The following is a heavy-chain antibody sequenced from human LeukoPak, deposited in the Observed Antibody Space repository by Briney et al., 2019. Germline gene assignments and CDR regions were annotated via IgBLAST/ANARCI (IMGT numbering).Heavy chain of an antibody. V-gene: IGHV4-59*12. CDR3: ARVSLVRGAPDYYFDY. CDR2: IYYSGST. Sequence: SETLSLTCTASGGSISSYYWSWIRQPPGKGLEWIGYIYYSGSTNYNPSLKSRVTISVDTSKNQFSLKLSSVTAADTAVYYCARVSLVRGAPDYYFDYWGQGTLVTVSS. J-gene: IGHJ4*02. CDR1: GGSISSYY. D-gene: IGHD3-10*01.